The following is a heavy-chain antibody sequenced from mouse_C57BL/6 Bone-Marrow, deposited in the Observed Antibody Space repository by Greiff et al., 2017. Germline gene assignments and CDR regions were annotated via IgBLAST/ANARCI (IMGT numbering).Heavy chain of an antibody. CDR3: ARTKNYSGFDY. CDR2: IYPRSGNT. CDR1: GYTFTSYG. D-gene: IGHD1-1*01. Sequence: QVQLQQSGAELARPGASVKLSCKASGYTFTSYGISWVKQRTGQGLEWIGEIYPRSGNTYYNEKFKGKATLTADKSSSTAYMELRSLTSEDDAVSFCARTKNYSGFDYWGQGTTLTVSS. V-gene: IGHV1-81*01. J-gene: IGHJ2*01.